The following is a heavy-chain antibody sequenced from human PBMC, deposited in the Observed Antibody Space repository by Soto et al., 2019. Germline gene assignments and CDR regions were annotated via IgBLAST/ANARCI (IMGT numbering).Heavy chain of an antibody. V-gene: IGHV4-4*07. J-gene: IGHJ4*02. CDR2: IYSSGST. CDR3: ARAITSYDSSGYSL. Sequence: SETLSLTCTVSGGSISNFYWSWIRQPAGKGLEWIGRIYSSGSTSFNPSLKSRVTMSVDTSRNQFSLKLSSVTAADTAVYYCARAITSYDSSGYSLWGQGTLVTVSS. CDR1: GGSISNFY. D-gene: IGHD3-22*01.